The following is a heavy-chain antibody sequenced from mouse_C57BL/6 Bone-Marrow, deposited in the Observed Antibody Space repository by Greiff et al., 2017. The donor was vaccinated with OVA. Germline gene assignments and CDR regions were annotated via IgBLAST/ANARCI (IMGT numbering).Heavy chain of an antibody. CDR3: ASYWDRAMDY. CDR2: ISDGGSYT. CDR1: GFTFSSYA. V-gene: IGHV5-4*01. J-gene: IGHJ4*01. Sequence: EVQRVESGGGLVKPGGSLKLSCAASGFTFSSYAMSWVRQTPEKRLEWVATISDGGSYTYYPDNVKGRFTISRDNAKNNLYLQMSHLKSEDTAMYYCASYWDRAMDYWGQGTSVTVSS. D-gene: IGHD4-1*01.